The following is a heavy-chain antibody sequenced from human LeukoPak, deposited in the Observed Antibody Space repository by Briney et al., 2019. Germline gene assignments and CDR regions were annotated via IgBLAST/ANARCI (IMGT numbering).Heavy chain of an antibody. D-gene: IGHD3-10*02. CDR1: GFSFGTSW. J-gene: IGHJ4*02. Sequence: PGGSLRLSCAASGFSFGTSWMHWVRQAPGKGLVWVSRIRSDGIGTTYADSVKGRFTISRDNSKNTLDLQMNNLRAEDTAVYYCARDHYYVPDYWGQGTLVTVSS. CDR3: ARDHYYVPDY. CDR2: IRSDGIGT. V-gene: IGHV3-74*03.